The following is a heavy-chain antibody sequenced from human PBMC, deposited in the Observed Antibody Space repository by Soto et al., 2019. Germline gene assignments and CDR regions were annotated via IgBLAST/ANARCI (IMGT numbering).Heavy chain of an antibody. V-gene: IGHV4-39*02. Sequence: LSLTCTVSGGSISTSSYYWGWIRQPPGKGLEWIGSIYYSGSTYYNPSLKSRVTIYVDTSKNQFSLKLNSVTAADTAVYYCARDRVGNFDYWGQGTLVTVSS. CDR3: ARDRVGNFDY. D-gene: IGHD1-26*01. CDR1: GGSISTSSYY. J-gene: IGHJ4*02. CDR2: IYYSGST.